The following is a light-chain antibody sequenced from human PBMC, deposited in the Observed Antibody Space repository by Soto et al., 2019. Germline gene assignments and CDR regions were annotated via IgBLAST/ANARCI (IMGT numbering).Light chain of an antibody. CDR1: QSVTYDQ. V-gene: IGKV3-20*01. CDR2: GAS. Sequence: EIVLTQSPDTLSLSPGERATFSCRASQSVTYDQLAWYRQTPGQAPRLLIYGASSRAAGIPDRFSGSGSGTDFTLTISRLEPEDFVVYHCQQYGDLPPTFGQGTKVDIK. CDR3: QQYGDLPPT. J-gene: IGKJ1*01.